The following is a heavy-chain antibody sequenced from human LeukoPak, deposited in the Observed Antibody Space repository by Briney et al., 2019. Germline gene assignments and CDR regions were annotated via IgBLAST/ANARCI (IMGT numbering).Heavy chain of an antibody. J-gene: IGHJ4*02. CDR3: ARQLLEWLPYFDY. CDR2: ISSSSTYI. CDR1: GFTVSSNY. D-gene: IGHD3-3*01. V-gene: IGHV3-21*01. Sequence: GGSLRLSCAASGFTVSSNYMNWVRQAPGKGLEWVSSISSSSTYIYYADSVKGRFTISRDNAKNSLYLQMNSLRAEDTAVYYCARQLLEWLPYFDYWGQGTLVTVSS.